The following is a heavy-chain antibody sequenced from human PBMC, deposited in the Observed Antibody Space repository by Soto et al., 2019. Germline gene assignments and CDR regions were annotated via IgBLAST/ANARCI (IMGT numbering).Heavy chain of an antibody. J-gene: IGHJ5*02. V-gene: IGHV3-21*01. CDR2: ISSGSAFI. CDR1: FSMYS. Sequence: EVQVVESGGGLVKPGGSLRLSCNFSFSMYSMDWVRQAPGKGLEWVASISSGSAFIKYADSLKGRFTISRDNAKNSVSLQMSSLRVEDTAMYYCTRDQGGSYDSWFDPWGRGTLVTVSS. D-gene: IGHD1-26*01. CDR3: TRDQGGSYDSWFDP.